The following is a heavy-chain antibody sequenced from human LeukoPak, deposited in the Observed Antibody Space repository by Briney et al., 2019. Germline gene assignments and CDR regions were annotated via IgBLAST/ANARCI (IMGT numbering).Heavy chain of an antibody. J-gene: IGHJ4*02. CDR2: INPNSGNT. V-gene: IGHV1-8*02. CDR1: GYTFTGYY. Sequence: ASVKVSCKASGYTFTGYYMHWVRQAPGQGLEWMGWINPNSGNTGYAQKFQGRVTMTRNTSISTAYMELSSLRSEDTAVYYCARGVQLWFSDYWGQGTLVTVSS. D-gene: IGHD5-18*01. CDR3: ARGVQLWFSDY.